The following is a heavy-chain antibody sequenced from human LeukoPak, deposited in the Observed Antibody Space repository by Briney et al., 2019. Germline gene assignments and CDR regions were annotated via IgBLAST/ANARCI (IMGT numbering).Heavy chain of an antibody. D-gene: IGHD3-22*01. CDR2: ISDSGVRT. Sequence: GGSLRLSCAASGFTFSSYGMHWVRQAPGKGLEWVSAISDSGVRTYYADSVKSRFTISRDNSKNTLHLQMNSLRAEDTAVYYCAKMYYYDTRGYSLGAYWGQGTLVTVSS. V-gene: IGHV3-23*01. CDR3: AKMYYYDTRGYSLGAY. CDR1: GFTFSSYG. J-gene: IGHJ4*02.